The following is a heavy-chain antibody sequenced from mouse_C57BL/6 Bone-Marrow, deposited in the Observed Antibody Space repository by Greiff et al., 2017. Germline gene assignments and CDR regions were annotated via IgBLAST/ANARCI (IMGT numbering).Heavy chain of an antibody. Sequence: EVQLQQSGAELVKPGASVKLSCTASGFNIKDYYMHWVKQRTEQGLEWIGRIDPEDGDTKYAPKFQGKATLTADTSSNTAYLQLSSLTSADTAVYYCAINGIGPFYHAVDYWGQGTSVTVSS. V-gene: IGHV14-2*01. CDR3: AINGIGPFYHAVDY. J-gene: IGHJ4*01. CDR1: GFNIKDYY. D-gene: IGHD1-1*01. CDR2: IDPEDGDT.